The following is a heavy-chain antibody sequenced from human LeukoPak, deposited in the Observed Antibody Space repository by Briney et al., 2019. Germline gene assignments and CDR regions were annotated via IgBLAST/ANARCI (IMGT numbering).Heavy chain of an antibody. D-gene: IGHD3-9*01. CDR2: ISHSGST. Sequence: SETLSLTCAVYGGSLSGNFWSWIRQPPGKGLEWIGEISHSGSTNYSPSLKSRLTISVDASKNQFSLRLSSVTAADTAVYYCARGHTLGGYYKQKYYYYGMDVWGQGTTVTVSS. V-gene: IGHV4-34*01. CDR1: GGSLSGNF. CDR3: ARGHTLGGYYKQKYYYYGMDV. J-gene: IGHJ6*02.